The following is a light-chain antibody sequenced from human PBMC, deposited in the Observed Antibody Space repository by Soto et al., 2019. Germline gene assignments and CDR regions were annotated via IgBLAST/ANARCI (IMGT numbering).Light chain of an antibody. Sequence: ESVMTQSPDSLSVTPGEPASISCRSSHSLLQSNGYNDLDWYLQKPGQSPQLLIYLGSFRAAGVPDRFSGSGSGTDFTLKISRVEAADVGVYYCMQALQTPSFGGGTKVEIK. V-gene: IGKV2-28*01. CDR2: LGS. J-gene: IGKJ4*01. CDR1: HSLLQSNGYND. CDR3: MQALQTPS.